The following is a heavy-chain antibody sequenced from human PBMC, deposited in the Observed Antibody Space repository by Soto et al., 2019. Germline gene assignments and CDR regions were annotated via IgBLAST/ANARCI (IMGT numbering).Heavy chain of an antibody. CDR1: GGSFSGYY. CDR2: INHSGST. Sequence: ETLSLTCAVYGGSFSGYYWSWIRQPPGKGLEWIGEINHSGSTNYNPSLKSRVTISVDTSKNQFSLKLSSVTAADTAVYYCARGRTYYSKEGTWFDPWGQGTLVTVSS. V-gene: IGHV4-34*01. D-gene: IGHD4-4*01. J-gene: IGHJ5*02. CDR3: ARGRTYYSKEGTWFDP.